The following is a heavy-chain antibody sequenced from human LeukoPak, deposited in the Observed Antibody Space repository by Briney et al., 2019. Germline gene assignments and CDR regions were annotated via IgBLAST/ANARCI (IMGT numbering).Heavy chain of an antibody. D-gene: IGHD1-26*01. CDR3: ARLGWGLLSKWYFDL. V-gene: IGHV3-30-3*01. J-gene: IGHJ2*01. CDR1: GFTFSKFA. CDR2: VSYDGTNE. Sequence: GGSLRLSCAASGFTFSKFAMHWVRQAPGKGLEWVAVVSYDGTNEDYADSVKGRFTISRDNSKNTVFLQMNNLRAEDTAMYYCARLGWGLLSKWYFDLWGRGTLVTVSS.